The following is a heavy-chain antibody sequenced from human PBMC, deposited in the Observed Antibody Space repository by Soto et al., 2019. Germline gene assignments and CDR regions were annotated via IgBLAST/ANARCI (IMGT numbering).Heavy chain of an antibody. Sequence: GASVKVSCKASGYTFTGYYMHWVRQAPGQGLEWMGWINPNSGGTNYAQKFQGWVTMTRDTSISTAYMELSRLRSDDTAVYYCARDLIVGSIGYYSGSPPEYGMDVWGQGTTVTVSS. D-gene: IGHD3-22*01. CDR1: GYTFTGYY. V-gene: IGHV1-2*04. CDR2: INPNSGGT. J-gene: IGHJ6*02. CDR3: ARDLIVGSIGYYSGSPPEYGMDV.